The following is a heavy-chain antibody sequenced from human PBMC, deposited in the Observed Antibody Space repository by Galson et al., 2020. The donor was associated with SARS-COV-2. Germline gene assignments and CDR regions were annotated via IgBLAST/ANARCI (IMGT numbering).Heavy chain of an antibody. D-gene: IGHD2-15*01. V-gene: IGHV2-70*04. CDR2: IDWDDDK. CDR3: ARMEYCSGGSCYLDY. J-gene: IGHJ4*02. Sequence: LARIDWDDDKFYSTSLKTRLTISKDTSKNQVVLTMTNMDPVDTATYYCARMEYCSGGSCYLDYWGQGTLVTVSS.